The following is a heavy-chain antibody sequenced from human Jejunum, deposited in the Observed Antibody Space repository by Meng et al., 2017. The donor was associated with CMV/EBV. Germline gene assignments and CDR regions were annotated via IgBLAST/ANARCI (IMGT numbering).Heavy chain of an antibody. CDR1: GGSMSSYY. J-gene: IGHJ4*02. D-gene: IGHD2-15*01. CDR2: MYNSGNS. Sequence: QVQLQEPGPGLVKPSETRSLTCTVSGGSMSSYYWTWIRQPPGKGLEWIGYMYNSGNSNYNPSLKSRVTMSVDTSKNQFSLKLSSVTAADTGVYYCATDSSTHNYWGQGTLVTVSS. V-gene: IGHV4-59*01. CDR3: ATDSSTHNY.